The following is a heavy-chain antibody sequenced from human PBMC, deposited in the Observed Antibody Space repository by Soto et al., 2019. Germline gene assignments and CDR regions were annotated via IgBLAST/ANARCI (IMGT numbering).Heavy chain of an antibody. CDR3: GRDSGVLTGIVDH. CDR2: ISTSISYI. V-gene: IGHV3-21*01. J-gene: IGHJ4*02. D-gene: IGHD1-1*01. Sequence: EVQLVESGGGLVKPGGSLRLSCAASGFTFSSYSMNWVRQAPGKGLEWVSSISTSISYIYYADSVKGRFTISRDNAKNSLYLQMSCLRAEHTAVYYCGRDSGVLTGIVDHWGQGTLVTVSS. CDR1: GFTFSSYS.